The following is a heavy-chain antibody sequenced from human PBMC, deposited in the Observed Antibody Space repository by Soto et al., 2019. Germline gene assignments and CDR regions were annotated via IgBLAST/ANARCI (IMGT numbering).Heavy chain of an antibody. CDR2: ITERGDKT. V-gene: IGHV3-23*01. CDR1: GFTFSGYA. Sequence: GGSLRLSCAASGFTFSGYAMSWVRQAPGKGLEWVAAITERGDKTFYADSVRGRFTISRDNSKNTLHLQMNSLRAEGTALYYCAKDKPTTTAFDVWGQGTMVTVSS. J-gene: IGHJ3*01. D-gene: IGHD1-1*01. CDR3: AKDKPTTTAFDV.